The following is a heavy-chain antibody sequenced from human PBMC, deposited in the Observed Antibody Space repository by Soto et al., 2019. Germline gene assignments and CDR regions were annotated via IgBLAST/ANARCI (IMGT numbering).Heavy chain of an antibody. D-gene: IGHD6-6*01. J-gene: IGHJ6*02. V-gene: IGHV3-33*01. CDR2: VWYDGSNG. Sequence: LFSAASECIFWSFGMHLVRRGPGKGLEWVAGVWYDGSNGVSADSVKGRFTISRDNSKNTLYLQMTSLRAEDTDVYYCARDPRTARASAMDVWGQGTTVTVSS. CDR1: ECIFWSFG. CDR3: ARDPRTARASAMDV.